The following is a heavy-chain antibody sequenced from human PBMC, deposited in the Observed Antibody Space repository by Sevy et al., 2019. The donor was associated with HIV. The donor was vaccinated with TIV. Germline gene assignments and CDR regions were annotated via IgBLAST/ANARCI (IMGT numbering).Heavy chain of an antibody. CDR1: GFIFRSYV. J-gene: IGHJ4*02. Sequence: QLGGSLRLSCAASGFIFRSYVMTWVRQAPGKGLEWVSTISGSGGSTYYADSVKGRFTISRDNSKNTLDLEMNSLRAEDTAVYYCEAIATAGRDYWGQGTLVTVSS. CDR3: EAIATAGRDY. D-gene: IGHD6-13*01. V-gene: IGHV3-23*01. CDR2: ISGSGGST.